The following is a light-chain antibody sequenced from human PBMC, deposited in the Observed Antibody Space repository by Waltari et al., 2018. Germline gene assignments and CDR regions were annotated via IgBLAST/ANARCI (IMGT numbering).Light chain of an antibody. V-gene: IGKV3-20*01. CDR1: QRVSRS. CDR3: QHYLRLPVT. Sequence: ELVLKHYQGTLSLSIAEGSTFSCRASQRVSRSLAWYQEKPGKAPTLLIYGASTRTTGIPERFSGSGSGTDFSLTISRLEPDDFAVYYCQHYLRLPVTFGQGTTVEI. J-gene: IGKJ1*01. CDR2: GAS.